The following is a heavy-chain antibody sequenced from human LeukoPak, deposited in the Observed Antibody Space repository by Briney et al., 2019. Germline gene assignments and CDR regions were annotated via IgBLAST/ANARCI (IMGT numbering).Heavy chain of an antibody. CDR1: GFTFSSYG. J-gene: IGHJ5*02. V-gene: IGHV3-30*03. Sequence: PGRSLRLSCAASGFTFSSYGMHWVRQAPGKGLEWVAVISYDGSNKYYADSVKGRFTISRDNSKNTLYLQMNSLRAEDTAVYYCARDMTDYIAVAGNNWFDPWGQGTLVTVSS. D-gene: IGHD6-19*01. CDR3: ARDMTDYIAVAGNNWFDP. CDR2: ISYDGSNK.